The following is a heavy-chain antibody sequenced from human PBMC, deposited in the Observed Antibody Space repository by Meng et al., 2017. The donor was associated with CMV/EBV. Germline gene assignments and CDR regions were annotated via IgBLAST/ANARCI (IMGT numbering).Heavy chain of an antibody. Sequence: GSLRLSCAVYGGSFSGYYWSWIRQPPGKGLEWIGEINHSGSTNYNPSLKSRVTISVDTSKNQFSLKLSSVTAADTAVYHCARGGLDFWSGYYPSRYYGMDVWGQGTTVTVSS. CDR1: GGSFSGYY. CDR2: INHSGST. D-gene: IGHD3-3*01. CDR3: ARGGLDFWSGYYPSRYYGMDV. V-gene: IGHV4-34*01. J-gene: IGHJ6*02.